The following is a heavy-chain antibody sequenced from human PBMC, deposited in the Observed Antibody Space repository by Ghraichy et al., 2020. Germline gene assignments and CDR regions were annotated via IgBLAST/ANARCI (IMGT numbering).Heavy chain of an antibody. CDR2: IKQDGSET. V-gene: IGHV3-7*03. D-gene: IGHD5-12*01. Sequence: GGSLRLSCAASGFTFSSYWMTWVRQAPGKGLEWVANIKQDGSETFYVDSVKGRFTISRDNAKNSLYLQMNSLRAEDTAVYYCARDSGMRGYDLNDYWGQGTLVTVSS. CDR3: ARDSGMRGYDLNDY. CDR1: GFTFSSYW. J-gene: IGHJ4*02.